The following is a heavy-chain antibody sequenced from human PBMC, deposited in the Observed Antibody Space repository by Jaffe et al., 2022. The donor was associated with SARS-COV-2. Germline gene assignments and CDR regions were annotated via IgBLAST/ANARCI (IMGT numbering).Heavy chain of an antibody. CDR1: GFTFSSYA. V-gene: IGHV3-23*04. J-gene: IGHJ1*01. CDR2: ISGSGDST. Sequence: EVQLVESGGGLVQPGGSLRLSCAASGFTFSSYAMSWVRQVLGKGLEWVATISGSGDSTYFADSVKGRFTFSRDNAKNTVHLQMNSLRAEDTAIYYCARAPSSGSFSNYFQHWGQGALVTVSS. CDR3: ARAPSSGSFSNYFQH. D-gene: IGHD3-10*01.